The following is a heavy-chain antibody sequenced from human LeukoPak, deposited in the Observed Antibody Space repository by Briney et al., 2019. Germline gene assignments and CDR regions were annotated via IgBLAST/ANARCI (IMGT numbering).Heavy chain of an antibody. V-gene: IGHV1-2*02. CDR3: ARDAPTVQGGGDDAFDI. Sequence: GASVKVSCKASGYTFTGYYMHWVRQAPGQGLEWMGWINPNSGGTNYAQKFQGRVTMTRDTSISTAYMELSRLRSDDTAVYYCARDAPTVQGGGDDAFDIWGQGTMVTVSS. D-gene: IGHD4-11*01. J-gene: IGHJ3*02. CDR1: GYTFTGYY. CDR2: INPNSGGT.